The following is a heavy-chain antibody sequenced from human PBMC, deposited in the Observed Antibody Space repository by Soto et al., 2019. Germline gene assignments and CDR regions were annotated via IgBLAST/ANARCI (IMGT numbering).Heavy chain of an antibody. CDR1: GVAMTYGGYS. CDR2: IGHLETT. V-gene: IGHV4-30-2*06. D-gene: IGHD2-21*02. Sequence: SETLSLTCSVSGVAMTYGGYSWSWIRQSPEKGLEWLGYIGHLETTYYNPSFKSRLSLSIDRTRNQFSLSLSSMTAADKAVYYCVTRFTAVATARFDYWGQGTLVTVSS. J-gene: IGHJ4*02. CDR3: VTRFTAVATARFDY.